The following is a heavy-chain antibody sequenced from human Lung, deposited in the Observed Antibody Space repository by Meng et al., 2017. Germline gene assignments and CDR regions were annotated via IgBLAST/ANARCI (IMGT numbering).Heavy chain of an antibody. V-gene: IGHV4-34*01. CDR2: INHSGST. D-gene: IGHD4-11*01. J-gene: IGHJ4*02. Sequence: QVQLQPWGPGLLQPSETLSLTCVGSGGSFSDYYWSWIRQTPGKGLEWIGEINHSGSTNYNPSLESRATISVDTSQNNLSLKLSSVTAADSAVYYCARGSTTMAHDFDYWGQGTLVTVSS. CDR3: ARGSTTMAHDFDY. CDR1: GGSFSDYY.